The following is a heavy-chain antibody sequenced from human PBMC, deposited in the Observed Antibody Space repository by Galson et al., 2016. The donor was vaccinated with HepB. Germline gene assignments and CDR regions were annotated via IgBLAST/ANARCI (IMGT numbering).Heavy chain of an antibody. CDR2: INPNSGGT. CDR3: ARDRYYGSGRGMDV. CDR1: GYTFSGYY. Sequence: SCKASGYTFSGYYMHWVRQAPGQGLEWMGWINPNSGGTNYAQTFQGRVTMTRDTSFSTAYMELSRLRSDDTAVYYCARDRYYGSGRGMDVWGRGTTVTVSS. J-gene: IGHJ6*04. V-gene: IGHV1-2*02. D-gene: IGHD3-10*01.